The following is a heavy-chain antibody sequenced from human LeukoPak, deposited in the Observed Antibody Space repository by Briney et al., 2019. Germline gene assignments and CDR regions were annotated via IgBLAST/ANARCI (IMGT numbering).Heavy chain of an antibody. D-gene: IGHD2/OR15-2a*01. CDR2: INGRGDNT. Sequence: GESLRLSCAASGFTFSSYAMSWVRQAPGKGLEWVSAINGRGDNTYYADFVKGRFTISRDNSKSTVYLQMNSLRTEDTAVYYCAKDRVSPGFNWFDPWGQGTLVTVSS. J-gene: IGHJ5*02. CDR3: AKDRVSPGFNWFDP. CDR1: GFTFSSYA. V-gene: IGHV3-23*01.